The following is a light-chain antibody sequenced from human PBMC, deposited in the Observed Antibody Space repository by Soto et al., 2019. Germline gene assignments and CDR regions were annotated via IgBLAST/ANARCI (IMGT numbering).Light chain of an antibody. CDR1: QCVLYSSKNENN. J-gene: IGKJ1*01. Sequence: DIVMTQSPDSLAVSLGERATINCKSSQCVLYSSKNENNLAWYQQKPGQPPKLLIYWASTRQSGVPDRFSGSGSGTDFTLTISSLQAEDAAVYYCQQYYGSKWTFGQGTKVEIK. CDR2: WAS. CDR3: QQYYGSKWT. V-gene: IGKV4-1*01.